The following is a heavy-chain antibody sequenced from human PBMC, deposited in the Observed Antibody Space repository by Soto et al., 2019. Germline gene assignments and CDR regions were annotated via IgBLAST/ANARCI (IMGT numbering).Heavy chain of an antibody. CDR3: ARDRITMVRGVMSY. D-gene: IGHD3-10*01. J-gene: IGHJ4*02. V-gene: IGHV3-33*01. Sequence: QVQLVESGGGVVQPGRSLRLSCAASGFTFRRYGMHWVRQAPGKGLEWVAVIWYDGSNKYFADSVKGRFTISRDNSKNTLYLQINSLRAKNTAVYYCARDRITMVRGVMSYWGQGTLVTVTT. CDR2: IWYDGSNK. CDR1: GFTFRRYG.